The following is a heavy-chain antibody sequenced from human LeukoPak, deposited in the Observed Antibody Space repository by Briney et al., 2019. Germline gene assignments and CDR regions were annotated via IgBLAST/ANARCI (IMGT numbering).Heavy chain of an antibody. D-gene: IGHD3-10*01. CDR2: IYYSGST. CDR3: ARDRSGRGRSHLDAFDI. CDR1: GGSISSGSYY. J-gene: IGHJ3*02. Sequence: IPSETLSLTCTVSGGSISSGSYYWSWIRQPAGKGLEWIGYIYYSGSTNYNPSLKSRVTISVDTSKNQFSLKLSSVTAADTAVYYCARDRSGRGRSHLDAFDIWGQGTMVTVSS. V-gene: IGHV4-61*10.